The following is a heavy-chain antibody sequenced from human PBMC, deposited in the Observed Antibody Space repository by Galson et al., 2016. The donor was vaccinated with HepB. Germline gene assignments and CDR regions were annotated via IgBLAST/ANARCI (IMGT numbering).Heavy chain of an antibody. D-gene: IGHD3-10*01. CDR1: GFTFSSYA. CDR2: ISFDGSKK. V-gene: IGHV3-30*04. J-gene: IGHJ4*02. Sequence: SLRLSCAASGFTFSSYAMHWVRQAPGKGLEWVTVISFDGSKKYYADSVRGRFTISRDNSKNTPHLQMNSLRAEDTAVYYCARPYHFGSGNQYKMVPPLLWTWAYWGQGALVTVSS. CDR3: ARPYHFGSGNQYKMVPPLLWTWAY.